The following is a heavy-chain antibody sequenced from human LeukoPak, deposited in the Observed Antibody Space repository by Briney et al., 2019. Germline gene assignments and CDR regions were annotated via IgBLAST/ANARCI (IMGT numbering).Heavy chain of an antibody. D-gene: IGHD3-16*01. CDR2: LSGSGGST. J-gene: IGHJ4*02. CDR3: AKALGGYDFDY. V-gene: IGHV3-23*01. Sequence: GGSLRLSCAASGFTFRSYGMSWVRQAPGKGLEWVSSLSGSGGSTYYADSVKGRFTISRDNSKNTLFLHMNSLRAEDTVVYYCAKALGGYDFDYWGQGTLVTVSS. CDR1: GFTFRSYG.